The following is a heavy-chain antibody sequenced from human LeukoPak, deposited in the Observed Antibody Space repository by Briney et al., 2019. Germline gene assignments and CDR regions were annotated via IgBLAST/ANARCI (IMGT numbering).Heavy chain of an antibody. CDR2: IYYSGST. D-gene: IGHD4-23*01. CDR1: GGSFSGYY. J-gene: IGHJ6*02. CDR3: ALYGGNFSADYYYYGMDV. Sequence: SETLSLTCAVYGGSFSGYYWSWIRQPPGKGLEWIGYIYYSGSTNYNPSLKSRVTISVDTSKNQFSLKLSSVTAADTAVYYCALYGGNFSADYYYYGMDVWGQGTTVTVSS. V-gene: IGHV4-59*01.